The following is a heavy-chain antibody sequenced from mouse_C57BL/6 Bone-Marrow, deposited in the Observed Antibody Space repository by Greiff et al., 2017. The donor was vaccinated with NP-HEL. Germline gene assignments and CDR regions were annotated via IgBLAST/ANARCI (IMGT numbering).Heavy chain of an antibody. J-gene: IGHJ3*01. CDR1: GYTFTDYY. D-gene: IGHD2-4*01. CDR3: ARALYYEYGFAY. CDR2: INPYNGGT. V-gene: IGHV1-19*01. Sequence: VLLQQSGPVLVKPGASVKMSCKASGYTFTDYYMNWVKQSHGKSLEWIGVINPYNGGTSYNQKFKRKATLTVDKSSSTAYMELNSLTSDDSAVYYCARALYYEYGFAYEGQGTRVTVTA.